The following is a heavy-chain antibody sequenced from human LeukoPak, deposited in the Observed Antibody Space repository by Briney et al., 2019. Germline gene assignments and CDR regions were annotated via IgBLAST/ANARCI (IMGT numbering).Heavy chain of an antibody. D-gene: IGHD1-1*01. CDR3: ARRTTGTGPFDY. V-gene: IGHV4-59*08. CDR1: GGSISSYY. Sequence: SETLSLTCTVSGGSISSYYWSWIRQPPGKGLEWIAYIYYRGSTNYNPSLKSRVTISVDTSKNQFSLKLSSVTAADTAVHYCARRTTGTGPFDYWGQGTLVTVSS. J-gene: IGHJ4*02. CDR2: IYYRGST.